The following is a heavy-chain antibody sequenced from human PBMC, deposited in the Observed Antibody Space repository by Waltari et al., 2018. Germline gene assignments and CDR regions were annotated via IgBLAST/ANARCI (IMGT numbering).Heavy chain of an antibody. J-gene: IGHJ4*02. CDR1: GGSFSGYS. Sequence: QVQLQQWGAGLLKPSETLSLTCAVYGGSFSGYSWSWIRQPPGKGLEWIGEINHSGSTNYNPSLKSRVTISVDTSKNQFSLKLSSVTAADTAVYYCARVNYGSGSVWGQGTLVTVSS. CDR2: INHSGST. CDR3: ARVNYGSGSV. V-gene: IGHV4-34*01. D-gene: IGHD3-10*01.